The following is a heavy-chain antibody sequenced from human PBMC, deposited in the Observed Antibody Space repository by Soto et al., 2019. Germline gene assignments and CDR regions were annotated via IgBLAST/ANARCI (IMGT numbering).Heavy chain of an antibody. CDR2: IGGRGNSA. D-gene: IGHD5-12*01. CDR3: VREGRGSFDF. CDR1: GFIFTNYA. J-gene: IGHJ3*01. Sequence: HPGGSLRLSCAASGFIFTNYAMNWVRRAPGKGLEWVSVIGGRGNSAYYADSVQGRFTISRDNSKNTLSLQMSSLTADDTAIYYCVREGRGSFDFWGRGTMVTVSS. V-gene: IGHV3-23*01.